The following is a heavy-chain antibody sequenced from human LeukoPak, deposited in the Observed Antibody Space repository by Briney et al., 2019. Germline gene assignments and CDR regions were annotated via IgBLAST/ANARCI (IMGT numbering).Heavy chain of an antibody. CDR3: ARIGPGRRVDSVLRYFDWSSDPYYFDY. CDR2: ISAYNGNT. V-gene: IGHV1-18*01. D-gene: IGHD3-9*01. J-gene: IGHJ4*02. CDR1: GYTFTSYG. Sequence: GASVKVSCKASGYTFTSYGISWVRHAPGQGLEWMGWISAYNGNTNYAQKLQGRVTMTTDTSTSTAYMELRSLRSDDTAVYYCARIGPGRRVDSVLRYFDWSSDPYYFDYWGQGTLVTVSS.